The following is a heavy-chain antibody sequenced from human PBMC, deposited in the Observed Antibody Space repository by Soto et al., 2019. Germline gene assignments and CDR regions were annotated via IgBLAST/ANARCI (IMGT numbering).Heavy chain of an antibody. V-gene: IGHV3-21*01. CDR1: GFTFSYYS. J-gene: IGHJ6*02. D-gene: IGHD3-22*01. CDR3: ARVVDYYDPYYYYGMDV. CDR2: ISSSTYI. Sequence: SGGSLRLSCAASGFTFSYYSMNWVRQAPGKGLEWVSSISSSTYIYYADSVKGRFTISRDNAKNSLYLQMNSLRAEDTAVYYCARVVDYYDPYYYYGMDVWGQGTTVTVSS.